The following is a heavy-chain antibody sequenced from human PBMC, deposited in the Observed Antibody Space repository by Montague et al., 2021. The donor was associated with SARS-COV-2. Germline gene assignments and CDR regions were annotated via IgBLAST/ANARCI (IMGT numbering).Heavy chain of an antibody. D-gene: IGHD3-10*01. J-gene: IGHJ5*02. CDR3: ARLVWFGEISSENWFDP. Sequence: SETLSLTRTVSGGSISSSSNYWGWIRQPPGKGLEWIGRISFSGSTYYNSSLKSRVTISVDTSKNQFSLKLNSVTAADTAVYYCARLVWFGEISSENWFDPWGQGTLVTVSS. V-gene: IGHV4-39*01. CDR1: GGSISSSSNY. CDR2: ISFSGST.